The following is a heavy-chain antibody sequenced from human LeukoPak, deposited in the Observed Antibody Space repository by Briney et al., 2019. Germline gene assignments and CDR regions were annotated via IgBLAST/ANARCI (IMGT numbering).Heavy chain of an antibody. Sequence: GGSLRLSCAASGFTFSSYWMSWVRQAPGKGLEWVANIKQDGSKKYYVDSVKGRFTISRDNAKNSLYLQMNSLRAEDTAVYYCARAGSSTSSYDASDIWGQGTLVTVSS. CDR2: IKQDGSKK. CDR1: GFTFSSYW. CDR3: ARAGSSTSSYDASDI. V-gene: IGHV3-7*01. D-gene: IGHD2-2*01. J-gene: IGHJ3*02.